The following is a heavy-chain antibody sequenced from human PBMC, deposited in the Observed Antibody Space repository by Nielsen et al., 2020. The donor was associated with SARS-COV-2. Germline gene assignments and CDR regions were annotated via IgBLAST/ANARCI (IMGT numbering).Heavy chain of an antibody. D-gene: IGHD5-12*01. J-gene: IGHJ4*02. Sequence: ASVKVSCKVSGYTLTEFYMHWVRQAPGQGLEWMGGFDPEGGETIYAQKFQGRVTMTEDTSTDTAYMELSSLRSEDTAVYYCATQRGYLGYDSVWNWGQGTLVTVSS. V-gene: IGHV1-24*01. CDR3: ATQRGYLGYDSVWN. CDR2: FDPEGGET. CDR1: GYTLTEFY.